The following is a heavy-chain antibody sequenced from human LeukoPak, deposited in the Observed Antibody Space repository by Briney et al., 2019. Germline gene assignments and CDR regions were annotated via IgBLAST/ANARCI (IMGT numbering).Heavy chain of an antibody. V-gene: IGHV3-30-3*01. CDR3: ARLYSYYCMTV. Sequence: GSLRLSCAASGFNFSSYAMHWVRQAPGKGLEWVAVISYDGSNKYYADSVKGRFTISRDNSKNTLYLQMNSLRAEDTAVYYCARLYSYYCMTVCGQGTTVTVSS. J-gene: IGHJ6*02. CDR2: ISYDGSNK. CDR1: GFNFSSYA.